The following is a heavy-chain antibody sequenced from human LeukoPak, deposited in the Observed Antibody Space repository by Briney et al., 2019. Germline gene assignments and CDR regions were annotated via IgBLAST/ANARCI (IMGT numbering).Heavy chain of an antibody. CDR3: AKCTVTTNKFDY. D-gene: IGHD4-17*01. CDR1: GFTARNYE. Sequence: PGAPLRLSCAVSGFTARNYEMNWVRPAPGKRLEWLSYISSGGSTIFYADSVKGRFTISRDNAKNSLYLQMNSLRAEDTAVYYCAKCTVTTNKFDYWGQGTLVTVSS. J-gene: IGHJ4*02. V-gene: IGHV3-48*03. CDR2: ISSGGSTI.